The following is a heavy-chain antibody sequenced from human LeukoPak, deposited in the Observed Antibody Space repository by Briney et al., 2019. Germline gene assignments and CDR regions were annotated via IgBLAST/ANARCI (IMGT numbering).Heavy chain of an antibody. CDR1: GYSISSGYY. Sequence: SETLSLTCTVSGYSISSGYYWGWIRQPPGKGLEWIGSIYHSGSTYYNPSLKSRVTISVDTSKNQFSLKLSSVTAADTAVYYCACYRYTARWKALDYWGQGTLVTVSS. CDR2: IYHSGST. J-gene: IGHJ4*02. CDR3: ACYRYTARWKALDY. V-gene: IGHV4-38-2*02. D-gene: IGHD3-16*02.